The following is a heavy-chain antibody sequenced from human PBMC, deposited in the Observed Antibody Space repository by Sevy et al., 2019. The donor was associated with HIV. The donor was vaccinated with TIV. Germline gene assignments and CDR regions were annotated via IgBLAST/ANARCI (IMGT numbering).Heavy chain of an antibody. CDR2: VIASVNMA. CDR3: ATAMRCGGVCYYFDS. Sequence: ASVKVSCKASGGTFSTYIINWVRQAPGQGLEWMGGVIASVNMANSAQKFQGRVTITADGSTSTAYMELSSLTSEDTAIYYCATAMRCGGVCYYFDSWGQGTRVTVSS. D-gene: IGHD2-21*02. V-gene: IGHV1-69*10. CDR1: GGTFSTYI. J-gene: IGHJ4*02.